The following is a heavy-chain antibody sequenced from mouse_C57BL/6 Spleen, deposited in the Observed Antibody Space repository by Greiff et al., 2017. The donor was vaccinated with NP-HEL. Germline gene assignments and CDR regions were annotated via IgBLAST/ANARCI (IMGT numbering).Heavy chain of an antibody. Sequence: QVQLQQSGAELVMPGASVKLSCKASGYTFTSYWMHWVKQRPGQGLEWIGEIDPSDSYTNYNQKFKGKSTLTVDKSSSTAYMQLSSLTSEDSAVYYCARHYGNYRYWYFDVWGTGTTVTVSS. V-gene: IGHV1-69*01. CDR1: GYTFTSYW. J-gene: IGHJ1*03. CDR3: ARHYGNYRYWYFDV. D-gene: IGHD2-1*01. CDR2: IDPSDSYT.